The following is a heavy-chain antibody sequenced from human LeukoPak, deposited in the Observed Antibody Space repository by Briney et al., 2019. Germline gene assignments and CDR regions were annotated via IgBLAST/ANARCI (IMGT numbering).Heavy chain of an antibody. CDR3: ARLIHDYQPAWFDY. CDR2: ISSSGSTI. Sequence: TGGSLRLSCAASGFTFSSYEMNWVRQAPGKGLEWVSYISSSGSTIYYADSVKGRFTISRDNAKNSLYLQMNSLRAEDTAVYYCARLIHDYQPAWFDYWGQGTLVTVSS. CDR1: GFTFSSYE. D-gene: IGHD3-16*01. J-gene: IGHJ4*02. V-gene: IGHV3-48*03.